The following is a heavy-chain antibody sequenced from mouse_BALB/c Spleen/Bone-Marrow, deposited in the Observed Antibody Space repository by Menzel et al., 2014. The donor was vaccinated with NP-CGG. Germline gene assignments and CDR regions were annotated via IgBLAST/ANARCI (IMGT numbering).Heavy chain of an antibody. V-gene: IGHV4-1*02. Sequence: EVQLQQSGGGLVQPGGSLKLSCAASGLDFSRYWMSWVRQAPGKGLEWIGEINPNSRTINYTPSLKDKFIISRDNAKNTLDLQMSKVRSEDTALYYCARCGYYGFLDYWGQGTTLTVSS. CDR2: INPNSRTI. CDR3: ARCGYYGFLDY. CDR1: GLDFSRYW. D-gene: IGHD1-1*01. J-gene: IGHJ2*01.